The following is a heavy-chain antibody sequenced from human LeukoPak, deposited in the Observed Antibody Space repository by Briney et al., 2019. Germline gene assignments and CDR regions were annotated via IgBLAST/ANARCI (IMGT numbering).Heavy chain of an antibody. CDR3: VRDRGWNSFDY. D-gene: IGHD1/OR15-1a*01. J-gene: IGHJ4*02. Sequence: GGSLSPSCAAFGFIFSSYWVRWVRLHPSKWLVCVSRINIDGTSTAYADSVKCRFTVSRDNAKNTLYLQMDSLRAEDTAVYFCVRDRGWNSFDYWGQGTLVTVSS. V-gene: IGHV3-74*01. CDR1: GFIFSSYW. CDR2: INIDGTST.